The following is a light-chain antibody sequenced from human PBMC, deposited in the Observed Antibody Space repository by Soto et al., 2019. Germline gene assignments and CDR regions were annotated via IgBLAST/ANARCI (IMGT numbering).Light chain of an antibody. CDR1: QSVSSY. CDR3: QRRRNWSPLT. Sequence: EMVLTHSPAPLSLSPGERATLPCRASQSVSSYLAGSHKKPGQAPRLLIYDASNRATGTPARVSGSGCGTGLALTLTSIRPEDDEVYYCQRRRNWSPLTFGQGTRLEIK. V-gene: IGKV3-11*01. J-gene: IGKJ5*01. CDR2: DAS.